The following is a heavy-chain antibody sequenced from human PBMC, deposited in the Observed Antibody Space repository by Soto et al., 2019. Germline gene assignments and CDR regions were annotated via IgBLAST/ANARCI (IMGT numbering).Heavy chain of an antibody. V-gene: IGHV1-3*01. J-gene: IGHJ4*02. CDR1: GYTFTSYA. CDR2: INSVNGKT. CDR3: GRAHSTSINCLRR. D-gene: IGHD1-1*01. Sequence: GASVKVSCKASGYTFTSYAMHWVRQAPGQGLEWMGWINSVNGKTKYSQKFQGRVTITRDTSASTAYMELSSLTSEDTAFYYCGRAHSTSINCLRRCGQG.